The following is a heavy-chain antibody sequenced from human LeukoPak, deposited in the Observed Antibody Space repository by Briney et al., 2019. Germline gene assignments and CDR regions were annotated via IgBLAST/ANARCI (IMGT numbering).Heavy chain of an antibody. J-gene: IGHJ5*02. CDR3: AGDYGDDFWSGYYWFDP. D-gene: IGHD3-3*01. CDR1: GGSISSHY. V-gene: IGHV4-59*11. CDR2: IYYSGSP. Sequence: SETLSLTCTVSGGSISSHYWSWLRQPPGKGLEWIGYIYYSGSPNYNPALKSRVTISVDTSKNQFSLKLSSVTAADTAVYYCAGDYGDDFWSGYYWFDPWAQGTLVTVSS.